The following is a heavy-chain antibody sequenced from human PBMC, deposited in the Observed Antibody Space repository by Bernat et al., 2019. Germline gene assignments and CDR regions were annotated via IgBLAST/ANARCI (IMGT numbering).Heavy chain of an antibody. CDR1: GYSFTGHY. D-gene: IGHD6-19*01. CDR3: ARAGTGWYFLDY. V-gene: IGHV1-2*02. Sequence: QVQLVQSGAEVKKPGASMKVSCKASGYSFTGHYIHRMRQAPGRGLEWMGWINPDGGGTSHAQNSQGRLTLTRDTSISTSYMELSSLGSDDAAIYYCARAGTGWYFLDYWGQGSQVTVS. CDR2: INPDGGGT. J-gene: IGHJ4*02.